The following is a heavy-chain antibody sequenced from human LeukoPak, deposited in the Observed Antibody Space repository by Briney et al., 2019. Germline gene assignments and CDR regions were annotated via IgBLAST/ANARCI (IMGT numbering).Heavy chain of an antibody. V-gene: IGHV3-23*01. CDR3: ARANYGDYAPHDY. CDR2: ISGSGDST. Sequence: GGSLRLSCAASGFTFSSFAMSWVRQSPGKGLEWVSTISGSGDSTYYADSVKGRFTISRDNTQNSLYLQMNSLRAEDTAVYYCARANYGDYAPHDYWGQGTLVTVSS. J-gene: IGHJ4*02. D-gene: IGHD4-17*01. CDR1: GFTFSSFA.